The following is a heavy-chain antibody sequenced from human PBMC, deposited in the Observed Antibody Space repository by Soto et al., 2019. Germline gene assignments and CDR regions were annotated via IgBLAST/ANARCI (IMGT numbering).Heavy chain of an antibody. J-gene: IGHJ5*02. D-gene: IGHD5-12*01. CDR2: IYPADSDT. CDR3: ARRYDGNKFDP. Sequence: GESLKISCKGSGYSFSSYWIAWLRQMPGKGLEWMGLIYPADSDTRYSPSFQGQVTMSAHKSINTAYLQWRSLKASGTAIYYCARRYDGNKFDPWGQGTLVTVSS. CDR1: GYSFSSYW. V-gene: IGHV5-51*01.